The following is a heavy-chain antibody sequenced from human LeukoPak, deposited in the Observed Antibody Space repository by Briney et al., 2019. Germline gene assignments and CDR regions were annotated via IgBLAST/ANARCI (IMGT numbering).Heavy chain of an antibody. Sequence: PGGSLRLSCTGSGYSFTSYWIGWVRQMPGKGLEWMGIIYPGDSDTIYSPSFQGQVTISADKSISTAHLQWSSLKASDTAMYYCATSAASPYYYYMDVWGKGTTVTVSS. J-gene: IGHJ6*03. V-gene: IGHV5-51*01. CDR1: GYSFTSYW. D-gene: IGHD6-13*01. CDR2: IYPGDSDT. CDR3: ATSAASPYYYYMDV.